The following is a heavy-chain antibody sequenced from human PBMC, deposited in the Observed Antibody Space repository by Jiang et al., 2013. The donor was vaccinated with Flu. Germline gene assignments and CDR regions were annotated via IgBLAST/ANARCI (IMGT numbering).Heavy chain of an antibody. CDR2: ISYDGNNK. CDR1: GFTFTTYA. J-gene: IGHJ2*01. D-gene: IGHD3-10*01. V-gene: IGHV3-30*04. Sequence: SCAASGFTFTTYAIHWVRQAPGKGLEWVAVISYDGNNKYYADSVKGRFTISRDNSKNTLYLRMNSLRAEDTAVYYCARGPEHDNNILLWFGESLGPYWYFDLWGRGTLVPVSS. CDR3: ARGPEHDNNILLWFGESLGPYWYFDL.